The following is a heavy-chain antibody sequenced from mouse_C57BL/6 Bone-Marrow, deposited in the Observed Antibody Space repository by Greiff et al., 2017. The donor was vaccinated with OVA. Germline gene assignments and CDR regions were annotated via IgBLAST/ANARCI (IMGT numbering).Heavy chain of an antibody. CDR2: IRSKSNNYAT. D-gene: IGHD1-1*01. Sequence: EVQLVESGGGLVQPKGSLKLSCAASGFSFNTYALNWVRPAPGKGLEWVARIRSKSNNYATYYADSVKDRFTISRDDSESMLYLQMNNLKTEDTAMYYCVRGYYGAMDYWGQGTSVTVSS. CDR1: GFSFNTYA. J-gene: IGHJ4*01. V-gene: IGHV10-1*01. CDR3: VRGYYGAMDY.